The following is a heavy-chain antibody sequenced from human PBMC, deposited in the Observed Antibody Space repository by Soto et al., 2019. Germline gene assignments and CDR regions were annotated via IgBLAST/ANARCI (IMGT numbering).Heavy chain of an antibody. CDR3: AKAGSPVPAATPGDY. J-gene: IGHJ4*02. D-gene: IGHD2-2*02. V-gene: IGHV3-23*01. CDR1: GFTFSSYA. Sequence: EVQLLESGGGLVQPGGSLRLSCAASGFTFSSYAMSWVRQAPGKGLEWVSAISGSGGSTYYADSVKGRFTISRDNSKNTLYLQMNSLRAVDTAVYYCAKAGSPVPAATPGDYWGQGTLVTVSS. CDR2: ISGSGGST.